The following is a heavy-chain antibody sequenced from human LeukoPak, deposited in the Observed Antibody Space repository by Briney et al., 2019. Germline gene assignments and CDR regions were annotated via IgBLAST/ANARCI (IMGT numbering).Heavy chain of an antibody. CDR2: IYYSGST. CDR3: ARVRCSGGSCYLLDY. V-gene: IGHV4-30-4*01. Sequence: PSQTLSLTCTVSGGSISSGDYYWSWIRQPPGKCLEWIGDIYYSGSTYYNPSLKSRVTISVDTSKNQFSLKLSSLSAADTAVYYCARVRCSGGSCYLLDYWGQGTLVTVSS. J-gene: IGHJ4*02. D-gene: IGHD2-15*01. CDR1: GGSISSGDYY.